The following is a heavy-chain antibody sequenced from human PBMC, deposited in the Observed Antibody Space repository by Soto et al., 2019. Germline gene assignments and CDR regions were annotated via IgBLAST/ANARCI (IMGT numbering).Heavy chain of an antibody. CDR1: GGSISNSNW. Sequence: QVQLQYSGPGLVKPSGTLSLTCAVFGGSISNSNWWTWVRQPSGKGLDWIGEIFHRGSTNYNSSLMGRVTIALDKANTHFSLQLSSLNAADTSVHYCTYRPMVRADIWGPGPMVTVSS. CDR2: IFHRGST. D-gene: IGHD3-10*01. V-gene: IGHV4-4*02. J-gene: IGHJ3*02. CDR3: TYRPMVRADI.